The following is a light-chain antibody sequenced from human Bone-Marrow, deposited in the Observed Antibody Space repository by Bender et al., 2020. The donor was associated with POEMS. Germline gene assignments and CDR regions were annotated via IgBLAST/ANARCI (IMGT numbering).Light chain of an antibody. J-gene: IGLJ2*01. CDR3: SSYKTGNTLV. V-gene: IGLV2-14*01. Sequence: QSALTQPASVSGSPGQSIAISCTGTSSDVGAYNYVSWFQQHPGEAPKLMIYEGRKRPSGVSDRFSCSKSANAASLTISGLQAEDEGDYYCSSYKTGNTLVFGGGTKLTVL. CDR2: EGR. CDR1: SSDVGAYNY.